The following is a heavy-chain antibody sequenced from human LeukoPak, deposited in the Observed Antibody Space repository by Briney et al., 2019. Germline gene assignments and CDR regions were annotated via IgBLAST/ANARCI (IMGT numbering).Heavy chain of an antibody. CDR3: ACLTTADAFDI. D-gene: IGHD3-22*01. Sequence: PSETLSLTCTVSGGSISSYYWSWIRQPPGKGLEWIGYIYNSGSTNYNPSLKSRVTISVDTSRNQFSLKLSSVTAADTAVYYCACLTTADAFDIWGQGTMVTVSS. CDR2: IYNSGST. J-gene: IGHJ3*02. V-gene: IGHV4-59*01. CDR1: GGSISSYY.